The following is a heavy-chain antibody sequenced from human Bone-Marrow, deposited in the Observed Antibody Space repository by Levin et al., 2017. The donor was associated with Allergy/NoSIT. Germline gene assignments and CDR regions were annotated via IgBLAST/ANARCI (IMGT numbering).Heavy chain of an antibody. J-gene: IGHJ4*02. V-gene: IGHV1-69*13. CDR1: GGTFSSYA. D-gene: IGHD3-10*01. Sequence: SVKVSCKASGGTFSSYAISWVRQAPGQGLEWMGGIIPIFGTANYAQKFQGRVTITADESTSTAYMELSSLRSEDTAVYYCARTYGSGSYYKAVPYFDYWGQGTLVTVSS. CDR2: IIPIFGTA. CDR3: ARTYGSGSYYKAVPYFDY.